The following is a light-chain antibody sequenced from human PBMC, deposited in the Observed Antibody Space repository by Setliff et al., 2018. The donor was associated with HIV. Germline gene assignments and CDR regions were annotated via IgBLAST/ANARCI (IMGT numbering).Light chain of an antibody. V-gene: IGLV2-23*02. CDR3: CSYARSSTYV. J-gene: IGLJ1*01. Sequence: QSVLTQPASVSGSPGQSITISCTGTSSDVGSYSLVSWYQHHPGKAPKLLIYEVTKRPSGVSNRFSGSKSGNTASLTISGLQPEDEADYYCCSYARSSTYVFGPGTKVTVL. CDR2: EVT. CDR1: SSDVGSYSL.